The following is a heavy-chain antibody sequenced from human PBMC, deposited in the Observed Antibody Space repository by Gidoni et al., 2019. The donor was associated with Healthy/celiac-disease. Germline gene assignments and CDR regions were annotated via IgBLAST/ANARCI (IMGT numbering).Heavy chain of an antibody. CDR3: ALDSFLGSTTHRLWWGYFYYCIDV. CDR2: TSSGSSTI. D-gene: IGHD2-2*01. J-gene: IGHJ6*02. V-gene: IGHV3-48*02. Sequence: EVQLVESGGGLVQNGGSVRLSLAASGCAFGSYSMSGVRKAPGKGLEWVSYTSSGSSTIYYAATVKGRFTISSANSKNSLFLQINSLRDDDTSVYYCALDSFLGSTTHRLWWGYFYYCIDVWVQGTPVTVSS. CDR1: GCAFGSYS.